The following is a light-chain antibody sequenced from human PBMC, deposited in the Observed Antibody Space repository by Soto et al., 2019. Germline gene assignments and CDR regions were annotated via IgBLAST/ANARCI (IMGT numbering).Light chain of an antibody. CDR2: DAS. Sequence: EIVLTQSPATLSLSPGERATLSCRASQSVSSYLAWYQQKPGRAPRLLIYDASTRATGIPARFSGSGSGTEFTLTISSLQSEDFAVYYCRQYNTWPPITFGQGTRLEIK. CDR1: QSVSSY. CDR3: RQYNTWPPIT. V-gene: IGKV3-15*01. J-gene: IGKJ5*01.